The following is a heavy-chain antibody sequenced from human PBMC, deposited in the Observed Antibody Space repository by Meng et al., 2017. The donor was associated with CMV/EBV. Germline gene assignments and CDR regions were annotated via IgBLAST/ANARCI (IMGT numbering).Heavy chain of an antibody. CDR1: GGSISSYY. CDR3: ARDRRVRGVIGYYYYGMDV. D-gene: IGHD3-10*01. J-gene: IGHJ6*02. Sequence: SETLSLTCTISGGSISSYYWSWIRQPPGKGLEWIGYIHYSGSTNYNPSLKSRVTISVDTSKNQFSLKLSSVTAADTAVYYCARDRRVRGVIGYYYYGMDVWGQGTTVTVSS. CDR2: IHYSGST. V-gene: IGHV4-59*01.